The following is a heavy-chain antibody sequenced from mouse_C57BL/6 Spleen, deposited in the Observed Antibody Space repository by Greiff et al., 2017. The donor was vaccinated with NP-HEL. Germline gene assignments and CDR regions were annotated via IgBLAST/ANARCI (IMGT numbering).Heavy chain of an antibody. CDR3: AREGYSNYVGYFDY. CDR2: ISSGSSTI. V-gene: IGHV5-17*01. J-gene: IGHJ2*01. CDR1: GFTFSDYG. Sequence: EVQGVESGGGLVKPGGSLKLSCAASGFTFSDYGMHWVRQAPEKGLEWVAYISSGSSTIYYADTVKGRFTISRDNAKNTLFLQMTSLRSEDTAMYYCAREGYSNYVGYFDYWGQGTTLTVSS. D-gene: IGHD2-5*01.